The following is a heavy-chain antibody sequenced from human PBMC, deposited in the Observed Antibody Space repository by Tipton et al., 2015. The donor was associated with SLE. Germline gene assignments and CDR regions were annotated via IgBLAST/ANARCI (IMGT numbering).Heavy chain of an antibody. V-gene: IGHV3-49*03. Sequence: SLRLSCTASGFTFGDYAMSWFRQAPGKGLEWVGFIRSKAYGGTTEYAASVKGRFTISRDDSKSIAYLQMNSLKTEDTAVYYWNRDGSHIVVVPAAPGAFDIWGQGTMVTVSS. CDR3: NRDGSHIVVVPAAPGAFDI. CDR2: IRSKAYGGTT. J-gene: IGHJ3*02. CDR1: GFTFGDYA. D-gene: IGHD2-2*01.